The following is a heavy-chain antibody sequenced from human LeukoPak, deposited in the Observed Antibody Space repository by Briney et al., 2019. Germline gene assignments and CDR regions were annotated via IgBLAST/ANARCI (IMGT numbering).Heavy chain of an antibody. D-gene: IGHD3-22*01. J-gene: IGHJ4*02. CDR3: ARDPNYYDSSGYFDY. V-gene: IGHV3-21*01. CDR2: ISSSSSYI. CDR1: GFTFSSYS. Sequence: GGSLRLSCAASGFTFSSYSMNWVRQAPGKGLEWVSSISSSSSYIYYADSVKGRFTISRDNAKNSLYLQMNSLRAEDTAVYYCARDPNYYDSSGYFDYWGQGTLVTVSS.